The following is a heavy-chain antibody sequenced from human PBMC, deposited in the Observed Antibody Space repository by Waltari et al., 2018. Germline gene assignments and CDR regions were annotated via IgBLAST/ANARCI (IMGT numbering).Heavy chain of an antibody. Sequence: LEWVSYISSSGSTIYYADSVKGRFTISRDNAKNSLYLQMNSLRAEDTAVYYCAREGKALPFGMDVWGQGTTVTVSS. J-gene: IGHJ6*02. CDR3: AREGKALPFGMDV. V-gene: IGHV3-48*03. CDR2: ISSSGSTI.